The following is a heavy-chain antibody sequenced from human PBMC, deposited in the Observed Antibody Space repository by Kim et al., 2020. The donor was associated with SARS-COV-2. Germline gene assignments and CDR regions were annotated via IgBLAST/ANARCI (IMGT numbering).Heavy chain of an antibody. Sequence: SETLSLTCTVSGGSISSYYWSWIRQPPGKGLEWIGYIYYSGSTNYNPSLKSRVTISVDTSKNQFSLKLSSVTAADTAVYYCAREYFDWFGTGDAFDIWGQGTMVTVSS. CDR1: GGSISSYY. D-gene: IGHD3-9*01. V-gene: IGHV4-59*01. J-gene: IGHJ3*02. CDR2: IYYSGST. CDR3: AREYFDWFGTGDAFDI.